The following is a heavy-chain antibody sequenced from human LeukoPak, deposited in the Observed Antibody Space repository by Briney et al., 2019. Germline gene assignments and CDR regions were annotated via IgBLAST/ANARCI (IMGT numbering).Heavy chain of an antibody. CDR3: AGGSGGWFDP. V-gene: IGHV4-59*01. CDR1: GGSISSYY. Sequence: TSETLSLTCTVSGGSISSYYWSWIRQPPGKGLEWIGYIYYSGSSNYNPSLESRVTISLDASKNQFSLKVRSVTAADTAVYYCAGGSGGWFDPWGQGTLVTVSS. J-gene: IGHJ5*02. D-gene: IGHD3-16*01. CDR2: IYYSGSS.